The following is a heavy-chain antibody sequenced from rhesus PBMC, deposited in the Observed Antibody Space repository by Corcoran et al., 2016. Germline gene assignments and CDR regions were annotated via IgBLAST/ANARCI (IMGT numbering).Heavy chain of an antibody. CDR3: AKSGYSSSYREEVYGY. D-gene: IGHD6-43*01. Sequence: QLQLQESGPGLVKPSETLSVTCAVSGGSISSNSWSWIRQPPGKGLEWIGRIYGSGSSTNYNPSLKSRVTLAVDTSKNQLSLKLSSVTAADTAVYYCAKSGYSSSYREEVYGYWGQGVLVTVSS. CDR1: GGSISSNS. CDR2: IYGSGSST. J-gene: IGHJ4*01. V-gene: IGHV4-169*01.